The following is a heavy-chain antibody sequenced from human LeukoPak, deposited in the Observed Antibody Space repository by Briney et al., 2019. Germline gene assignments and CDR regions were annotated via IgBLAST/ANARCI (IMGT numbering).Heavy chain of an antibody. D-gene: IGHD1-26*01. V-gene: IGHV5-51*01. J-gene: IGHJ4*02. CDR2: IYSGDSDT. Sequence: GESLEISFKGSGYRFTSYWIGWVRPMPGKGLELMGIIYSGDSDTRYSPFFQGQVNISADKSISTAHLQWRSMKASDTAMYYRARQQYSGSYYSFDYWGQGTLVTASS. CDR1: GYRFTSYW. CDR3: ARQQYSGSYYSFDY.